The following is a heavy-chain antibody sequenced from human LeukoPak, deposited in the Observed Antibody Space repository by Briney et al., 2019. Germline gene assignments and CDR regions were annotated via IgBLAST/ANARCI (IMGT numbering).Heavy chain of an antibody. V-gene: IGHV4-59*01. CDR3: AREARYGDYAAVDY. CDR1: GDSIGSFY. J-gene: IGHJ4*02. D-gene: IGHD4-17*01. Sequence: SETLSLTCSVSGDSIGSFYWNWFRQPPGKGLEWIGYIRYTGNTNYNSSLESRVSMSVDTPKNQFSLKVISVTAADSALYFCAREARYGDYAAVDYWGQGIHVTVS. CDR2: IRYTGNT.